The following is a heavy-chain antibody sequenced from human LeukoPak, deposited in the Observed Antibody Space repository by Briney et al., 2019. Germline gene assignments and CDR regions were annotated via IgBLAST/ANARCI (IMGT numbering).Heavy chain of an antibody. CDR3: AKESGGSGSYYYYGMDV. CDR1: GFTFSSYG. CDR2: ISYDGSNK. D-gene: IGHD3-10*01. Sequence: GGSLRLSCAASGFTFSSYGMHWVRQAPGKGLEWMAVISYDGSNKYYADSVKGRFTISRDNSKNTLYLQMSSLRAEDTAVYYCAKESGGSGSYYYYGMDVWGQGTTVTVSS. J-gene: IGHJ6*02. V-gene: IGHV3-30*18.